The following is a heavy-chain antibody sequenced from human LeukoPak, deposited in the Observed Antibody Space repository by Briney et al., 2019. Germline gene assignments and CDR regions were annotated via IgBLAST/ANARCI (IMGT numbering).Heavy chain of an antibody. V-gene: IGHV3-21*01. CDR2: ISSSSSYI. Sequence: GGSLRLSCSASGFTFSSYSMNWVRQAPGKGLGWVSSISSSSSYIYYADSVKGRFTISRDNAKNSLYLQMNSLRAEDTAVYYCARYITMVRGVISPWGQGTLVTVFS. J-gene: IGHJ5*02. CDR1: GFTFSSYS. CDR3: ARYITMVRGVISP. D-gene: IGHD3-10*01.